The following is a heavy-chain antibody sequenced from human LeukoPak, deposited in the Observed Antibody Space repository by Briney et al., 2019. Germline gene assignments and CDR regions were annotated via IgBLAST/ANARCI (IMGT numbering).Heavy chain of an antibody. Sequence: PGGSLRLSCAASGFTFSSYSMNWVRQAPGKGREWVSSISSSSSYIYYADSVKGRFTISRDNAKNSLYLQMNSLRAEDTAVYYCIAVAGQGTWFDPWGQGTLVTVSS. CDR1: GFTFSSYS. D-gene: IGHD6-19*01. CDR3: IAVAGQGTWFDP. V-gene: IGHV3-21*01. CDR2: ISSSSSYI. J-gene: IGHJ5*02.